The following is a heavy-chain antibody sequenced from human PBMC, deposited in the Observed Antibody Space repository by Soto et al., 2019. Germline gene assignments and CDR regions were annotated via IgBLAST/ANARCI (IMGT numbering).Heavy chain of an antibody. CDR3: ARDFGTIFGLVGNFDY. V-gene: IGHV4-31*03. CDR2: IYYSGST. CDR1: GGSISSGGYY. D-gene: IGHD3-3*01. Sequence: SETLSLTCTVSGGSISSGGYYWSWIRQHPGKGLEWIGYIYYSGSTYYNPSLKSRVTISVDTSKNQFSLKLSSVTAADTAVYYCARDFGTIFGLVGNFDYWGQGTLVTVSS. J-gene: IGHJ4*02.